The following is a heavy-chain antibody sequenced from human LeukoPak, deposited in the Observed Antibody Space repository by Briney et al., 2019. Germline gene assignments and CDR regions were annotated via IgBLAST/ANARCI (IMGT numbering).Heavy chain of an antibody. CDR3: ARGPLYYYYMDV. CDR2: MNPNSGNT. V-gene: IGHV1-8*02. Sequence: ASVKVSCKASGYTFTSYYMHWVRQATGQGLEWMGWMNPNSGNTGYAQKFQGRVTMTRNTSISTAYMELSSLRSEDTAVYYCARGPLYYYYMDVWGKGTTVTVSS. J-gene: IGHJ6*03. CDR1: GYTFTSYY.